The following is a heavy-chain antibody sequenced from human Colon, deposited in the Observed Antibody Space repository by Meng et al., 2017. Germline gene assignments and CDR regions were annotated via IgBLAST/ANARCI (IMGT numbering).Heavy chain of an antibody. J-gene: IGHJ5*02. CDR1: GGSISSSSYD. Sequence: QVPPQGAGPGLGKPSETLSLTCTVSGGSISSSSYDWGWIRQPPGKGLEWIGSIYYSGSTYYNPSLKSRVTISVDTSKNQFSLKLSSVTAADTAVYYCAVWFGELLSGNWFDPWGQGTLVTVSS. D-gene: IGHD3-10*01. V-gene: IGHV4-39*07. CDR2: IYYSGST. CDR3: AVWFGELLSGNWFDP.